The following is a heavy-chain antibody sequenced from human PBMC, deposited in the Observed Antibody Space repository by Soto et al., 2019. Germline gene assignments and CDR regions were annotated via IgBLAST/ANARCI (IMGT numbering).Heavy chain of an antibody. V-gene: IGHV3-15*07. CDR2: IKSNTDGGTT. CDR3: TTDLASGSGWYS. D-gene: IGHD6-19*01. CDR1: GFTFINAW. J-gene: IGHJ4*02. Sequence: EVQLVESGGGLVEPGGSLRLSCAASGFTFINAWMNWVRQAPGKGLEWVGRIKSNTDGGTTDYAAPVKGRFTISRDDSTRALFLQVNSVKTEATAVYYCTTDLASGSGWYSWGQGSLVTVSS.